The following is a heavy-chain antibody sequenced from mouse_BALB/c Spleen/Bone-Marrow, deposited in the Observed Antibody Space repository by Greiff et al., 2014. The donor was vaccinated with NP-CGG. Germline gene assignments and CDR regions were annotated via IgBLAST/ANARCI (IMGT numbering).Heavy chain of an antibody. J-gene: IGHJ3*01. Sequence: EVKLQESGPELVKPGPSVKISCKASGYSFTGYYMHWVKQSHGKSLEWIGEINPYNGGTSYNQKFKGKATLTVDTSSSTAFMELRSLTSEDSLVYYCARQLYGNYAYWGQGTLVTVSA. V-gene: IGHV1S30*01. D-gene: IGHD2-10*02. CDR3: ARQLYGNYAY. CDR2: INPYNGGT. CDR1: GYSFTGYY.